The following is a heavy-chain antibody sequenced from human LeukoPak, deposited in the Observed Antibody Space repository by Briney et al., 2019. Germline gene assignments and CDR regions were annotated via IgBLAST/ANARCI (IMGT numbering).Heavy chain of an antibody. J-gene: IGHJ6*03. CDR1: GYTFTSYG. Sequence: ASVKVSCKASGYTFTSYGISWVRQAPGQGLEWMGWISAYNGNTNYAQKLQGRVTMTTDTSTSTAYMELRSLRSDDMAVYYCARLPHTSYYYYYMDVGGKGTTVTISS. V-gene: IGHV1-18*03. CDR3: ARLPHTSYYYYYMDV. CDR2: ISAYNGNT.